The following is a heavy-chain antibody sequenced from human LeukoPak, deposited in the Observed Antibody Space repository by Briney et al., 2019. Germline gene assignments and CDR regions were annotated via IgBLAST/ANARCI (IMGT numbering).Heavy chain of an antibody. CDR3: ARGRSSSSGWFDP. Sequence: ASETLSLTCTVSGGSISSSSYYWGWIRQPPGKGLEWIGSIYYSGSTYYNPSLKSRVTISVDTSKNQFSLKLSSVTAADTAVYYCARGRSSSSGWFDPWGQGTLVTVSS. J-gene: IGHJ5*02. CDR2: IYYSGST. CDR1: GGSISSSSYY. D-gene: IGHD6-6*01. V-gene: IGHV4-39*07.